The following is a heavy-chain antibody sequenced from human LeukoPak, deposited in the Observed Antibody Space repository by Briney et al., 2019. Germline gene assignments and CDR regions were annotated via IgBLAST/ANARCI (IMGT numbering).Heavy chain of an antibody. D-gene: IGHD3-3*01. V-gene: IGHV4-39*01. J-gene: IGHJ6*03. Sequence: SETLSLTCTVSGGSISSSSYYWGWIRQPPGKGLEWIGSIYYSGSTYYNPSLKSRVTISVDTSKNQFSLKLSSVTAADTAVYYCASPYYDFWSGYYPYRSSWTRGMDVWGKGTTVTVSS. CDR1: GGSISSSSYY. CDR2: IYYSGST. CDR3: ASPYYDFWSGYYPYRSSWTRGMDV.